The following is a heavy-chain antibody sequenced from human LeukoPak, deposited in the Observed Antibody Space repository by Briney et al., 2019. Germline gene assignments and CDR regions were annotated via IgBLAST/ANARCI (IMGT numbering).Heavy chain of an antibody. V-gene: IGHV3-30-3*01. Sequence: GRSLRLSCAASGFTFSSYAMHWVRQAPGKGLEWVAVISYDGSNKYYADSVKGRFTISRDNSKNTLYLQMNSLRAEDTAVYYCARDQWEAYDYWGQGTLVTAPS. CDR3: ARDQWEAYDY. CDR2: ISYDGSNK. CDR1: GFTFSSYA. J-gene: IGHJ4*02. D-gene: IGHD1-26*01.